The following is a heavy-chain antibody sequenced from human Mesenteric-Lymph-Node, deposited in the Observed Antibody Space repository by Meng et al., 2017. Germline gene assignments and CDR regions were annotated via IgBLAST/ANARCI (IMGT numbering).Heavy chain of an antibody. D-gene: IGHD3-10*01. J-gene: IGHJ6*02. Sequence: SETLSLTCSVSGGSIRSGHYCWNWVRQPAGKGLEWIGRFYSIGSTHYNASLESRVSISVDTSKNQFSLVLNSVTATDTAVYYCARSQEITMIRRVSYSSFSYGMDVWGQGTTVTVSS. CDR1: GGSIRSGHYC. CDR2: FYSIGST. CDR3: ARSQEITMIRRVSYSSFSYGMDV. V-gene: IGHV4-61*02.